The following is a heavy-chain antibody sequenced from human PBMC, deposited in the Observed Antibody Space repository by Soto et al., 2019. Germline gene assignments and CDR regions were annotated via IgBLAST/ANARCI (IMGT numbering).Heavy chain of an antibody. V-gene: IGHV1-8*02. Sequence: GASVKVSCKASGYTFTSYDINWVRQAPGQGLEWMGWMSPKSGNTGYAQKFQGRVTMTRTTSASTAYMELSSLRSDDTAVYYCARGPPNWGFDYWGQGTLVTVSS. CDR3: ARGPPNWGFDY. J-gene: IGHJ4*02. CDR2: MSPKSGNT. CDR1: GYTFTSYD. D-gene: IGHD7-27*01.